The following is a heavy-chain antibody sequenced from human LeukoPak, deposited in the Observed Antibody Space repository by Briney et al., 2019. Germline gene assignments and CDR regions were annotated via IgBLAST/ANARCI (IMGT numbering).Heavy chain of an antibody. CDR3: PSRKLLRRPTKLFDT. CDR2: IYYSGST. Sequence: SETLSLTCTVSGGSISSYYWSWIRQPPGKGLEWIGYIYYSGSTNYNPSLKSRVTISVDTSKNQFPLKLSSVTAPDTPVYYCPSRKLLRRPTKLFDTGGQGQWSPSLQ. V-gene: IGHV4-59*01. J-gene: IGHJ3*02. CDR1: GGSISSYY. D-gene: IGHD2-2*01.